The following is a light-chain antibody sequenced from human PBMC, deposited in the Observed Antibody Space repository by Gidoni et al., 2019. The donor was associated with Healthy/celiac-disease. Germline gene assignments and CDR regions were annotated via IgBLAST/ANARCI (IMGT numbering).Light chain of an antibody. CDR3: QQYGSSPRT. CDR1: PRVSSSY. V-gene: IGKV3-20*01. J-gene: IGKJ1*01. Sequence: EIVLTQSPGTLSLSPGERATLSCRASPRVSSSYLAWYPQKPGQAPRLLIYGASSRATGIPDRFSGSGSGTDFTLTISRLEPEDFAVYYCQQYGSSPRTFGQGTKVEIK. CDR2: GAS.